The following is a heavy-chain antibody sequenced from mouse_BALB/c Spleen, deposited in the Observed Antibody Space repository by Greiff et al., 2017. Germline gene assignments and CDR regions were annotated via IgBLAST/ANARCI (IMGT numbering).Heavy chain of an antibody. CDR2: ISSGGGNT. V-gene: IGHV5-9*03. Sequence: EVKVVESGGGLVKPGGSLKLSCAASGFTFSSYTMSWVRQTPEKRLEWVATISSGGGNTYYPDSVKGRFTISRDNAKNNLYLQMSSLRSEDTALYYCARRGYGSSYWYFDVWGAGTTVTVSS. CDR1: GFTFSSYT. CDR3: ARRGYGSSYWYFDV. J-gene: IGHJ1*01. D-gene: IGHD1-1*01.